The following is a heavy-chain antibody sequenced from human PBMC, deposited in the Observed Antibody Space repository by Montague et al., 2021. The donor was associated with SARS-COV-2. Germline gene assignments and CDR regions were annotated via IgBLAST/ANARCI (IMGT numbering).Heavy chain of an antibody. J-gene: IGHJ3*02. CDR3: ARDGDGVGWGTFDI. D-gene: IGHD2-21*01. CDR2: VYYSGLP. CDR1: RYSISSHNYF. Sequence: SETLSLTCTVSRYSISSHNYFWAWIRQPPGKGLEWIGSVYYSGLPFYNPSLESRVTISVDTSKKQFSLRVNSVTAADTAVYYCARDGDGVGWGTFDIWGQGTMVTVSS. V-gene: IGHV4-39*07.